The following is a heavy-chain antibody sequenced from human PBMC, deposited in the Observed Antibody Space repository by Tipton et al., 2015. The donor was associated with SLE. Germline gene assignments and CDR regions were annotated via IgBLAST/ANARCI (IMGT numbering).Heavy chain of an antibody. D-gene: IGHD3-22*01. CDR1: GVSISSTSYY. Sequence: TLSLTCTVSGVSISSTSYYWAWIRQPPGKGLQWIGGAFYSGSTYHNPSLKSRVTMSLDTSKNQFSLKLTSVTAADTAVYYCAGDSGGSYYDSGGYYQLANRHFDYWGRGTLVTVSS. CDR3: AGDSGGSYYDSGGYYQLANRHFDY. CDR2: AFYSGST. V-gene: IGHV4-39*07. J-gene: IGHJ4*02.